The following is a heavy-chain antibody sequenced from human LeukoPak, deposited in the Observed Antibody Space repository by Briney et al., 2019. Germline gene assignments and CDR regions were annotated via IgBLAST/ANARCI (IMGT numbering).Heavy chain of an antibody. CDR2: TYYRSKWYN. CDR1: GDSVSSNSAA. D-gene: IGHD3-9*01. J-gene: IGHJ4*02. CDR3: ARATYYDILTGYYSFDY. Sequence: SQTLSLTCAISGDSVSSNSAAWNWIRQSPSRGLEWLGRTYYRSKWYNDYAVSVKSRITINPDTSKNQFSLQLSSVTPEDTAVYYCARATYYDILTGYYSFDYWGQGTLVTVSS. V-gene: IGHV6-1*01.